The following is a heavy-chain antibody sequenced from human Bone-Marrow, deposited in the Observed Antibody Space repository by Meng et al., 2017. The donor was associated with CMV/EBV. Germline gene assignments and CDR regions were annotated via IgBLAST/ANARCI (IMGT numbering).Heavy chain of an antibody. D-gene: IGHD2-2*01. CDR2: ISSSSSYI. Sequence: GESLKISCAASGFTFSSYSMNWVRQAPGKGLEWVSSISSSSSYIYYADSVKGRFTISRDNAKNSLYLQMNSLRVEDTAVYYCARGRYCSSTSCYLSSFDYWGQGTLVTVSS. V-gene: IGHV3-21*01. CDR3: ARGRYCSSTSCYLSSFDY. J-gene: IGHJ4*02. CDR1: GFTFSSYS.